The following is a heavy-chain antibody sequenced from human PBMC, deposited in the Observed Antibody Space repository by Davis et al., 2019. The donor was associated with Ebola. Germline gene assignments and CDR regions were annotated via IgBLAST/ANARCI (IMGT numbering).Heavy chain of an antibody. CDR3: ATGWLRAGGFDS. Sequence: GESLKISCAASRFTFSTYGIHWVRQAPGKGLQWVAFIQNDGTNKYYADSVKGRFTISRDNSRNTLYLQMKSLRTEDTAVYYCATGWLRAGGFDSWGQGTLVTVSS. D-gene: IGHD5-12*01. V-gene: IGHV3-30*02. CDR2: IQNDGTNK. J-gene: IGHJ4*02. CDR1: RFTFSTYG.